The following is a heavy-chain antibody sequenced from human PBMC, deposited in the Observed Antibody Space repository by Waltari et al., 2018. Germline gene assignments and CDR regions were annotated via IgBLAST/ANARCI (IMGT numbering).Heavy chain of an antibody. CDR3: ASDRGRGLYLDS. CDR2: VHQSGRS. V-gene: IGHV4-4*02. Sequence: QVQLQESGPGLVKPSGTLSLPCTVSGDSIRNNFFWSWVRQSQGKGLEWIGQVHQSGRSNYNPSVESRVTVSMDTSKNQFSLRVTSVTAADTAICYCASDRGRGLYLDSWGQGTLVTVSP. D-gene: IGHD2-15*01. CDR1: GDSIRNNFF. J-gene: IGHJ4*02.